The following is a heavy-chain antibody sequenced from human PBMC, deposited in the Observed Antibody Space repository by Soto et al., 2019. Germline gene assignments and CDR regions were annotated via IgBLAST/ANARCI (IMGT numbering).Heavy chain of an antibody. CDR1: GGSFSGHY. D-gene: IGHD2-2*02. CDR2: INHSGST. J-gene: IGHJ6*02. V-gene: IGHV4-34*01. CDR3: ARDSVATIPGGMDV. Sequence: PSETLSLTCAVYGGSFSGHYWSWIRQPPGKGLEWIGEINHSGSTNYNPSLKSRVTISVDTSKNQFSLKLSSVTAADTAVYYCARDSVATIPGGMDVWGQGTTVTVSS.